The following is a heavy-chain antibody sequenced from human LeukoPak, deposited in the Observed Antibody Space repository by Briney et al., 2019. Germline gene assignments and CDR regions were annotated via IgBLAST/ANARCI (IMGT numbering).Heavy chain of an antibody. V-gene: IGHV4-59*08. D-gene: IGHD1-1*01. CDR2: IYYSGST. Sequence: SETLSLTCTVSGGSISSYYWSWIRQPPGKGLEWIGYIYYSGSTNYNPSLKSRVTISVDTSKNQFSLKLSSVTAADTAVYYCARWSGWNDPYYFDYWGQGTLVTVSS. J-gene: IGHJ4*02. CDR1: GGSISSYY. CDR3: ARWSGWNDPYYFDY.